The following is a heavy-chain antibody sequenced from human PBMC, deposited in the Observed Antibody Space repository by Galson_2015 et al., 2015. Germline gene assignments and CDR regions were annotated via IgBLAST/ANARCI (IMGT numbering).Heavy chain of an antibody. V-gene: IGHV3-33*01. CDR2: IWYDGSNK. Sequence: SLRLSCAASGFTFSSYGMHWVRQAPGKGLGWVAVIWYDGSNKYYADSVKGRFTISRDNSKNTLYLQMNSLRAEDTAVYYCARGQTFGGVIVPIDYWGQGTLVTVSS. J-gene: IGHJ4*02. D-gene: IGHD3-16*02. CDR3: ARGQTFGGVIVPIDY. CDR1: GFTFSSYG.